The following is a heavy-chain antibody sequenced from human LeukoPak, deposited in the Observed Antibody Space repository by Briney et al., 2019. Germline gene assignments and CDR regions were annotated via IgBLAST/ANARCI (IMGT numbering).Heavy chain of an antibody. V-gene: IGHV1-2*02. CDR3: ARDLSGFGRDGVGVDY. CDR1: GYTFTGYY. CDR2: INPNSGGT. J-gene: IGHJ4*02. Sequence: GASVKVSCKASGYTFTGYYMHWVRQAPGQGLEWMGWINPNSGGTNYAQKFQGRVTMTRDTSISTAYMELSRLRSDDTAVYYCARDLSGFGRDGVGVDYWGQGTLVTVSS. D-gene: IGHD1-26*01.